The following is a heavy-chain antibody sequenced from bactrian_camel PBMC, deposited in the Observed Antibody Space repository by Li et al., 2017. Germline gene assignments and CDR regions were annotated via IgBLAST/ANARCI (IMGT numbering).Heavy chain of an antibody. J-gene: IGHJ4*01. CDR3: AAEQPYGQWCVGRQDYY. V-gene: IGHV3S53*01. D-gene: IGHD2*01. CDR2: ITHDRAI. Sequence: SLRLSCPASGHIFGNCAMGWFRQAPGKERELVATITHDRAIVYGESVRGRFTISREHGQLTVNLQMNTLKQEDTAVYHCAAEQPYGQWCVGRQDYYWGQGTQ. CDR1: GHIFGNCA.